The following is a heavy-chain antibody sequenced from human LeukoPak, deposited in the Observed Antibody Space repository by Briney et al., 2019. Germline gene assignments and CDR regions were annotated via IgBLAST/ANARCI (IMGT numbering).Heavy chain of an antibody. CDR1: GYTFSAYY. CDR2: INPNSGGA. D-gene: IGHD1-26*01. CDR3: ARVQMGVPWNYFDY. J-gene: IGHJ4*02. V-gene: IGHV1-2*02. Sequence: AAVKLSCKASGYTFSAYYMHWVRQAPGQGLEWMGWINPNSGGAKNAQKSLGRVTMTRDTSISTAYMELSGLRSDDTAMYYCARVQMGVPWNYFDYWGEGAPVSSSS.